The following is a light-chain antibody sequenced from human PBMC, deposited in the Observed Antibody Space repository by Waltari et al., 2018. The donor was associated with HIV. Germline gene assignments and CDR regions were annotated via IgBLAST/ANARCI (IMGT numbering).Light chain of an antibody. J-gene: IGLJ3*02. CDR1: ELGDKY. V-gene: IGLV3-1*01. CDR2: QDN. Sequence: SYEVTQPPSVAVSPGQTAPITCHGYELGDKYTCWYQQKPGQSPLLVIYQDNKRPSGIPERFSGSSSGHTATLTISGTLPMDEADYYCQAWGSTTSGVFGRGTRLTVL. CDR3: QAWGSTTSGV.